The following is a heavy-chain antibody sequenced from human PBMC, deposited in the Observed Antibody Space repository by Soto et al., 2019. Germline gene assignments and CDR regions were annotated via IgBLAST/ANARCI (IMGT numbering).Heavy chain of an antibody. Sequence: SETLSLTCAVYGGSFSGYYWSWIRQPPGKGLEWIGEINHSGSTNYNPSLKSRVTISVDTSKNQFSLKLSSVTAADTAVYYCAGVEVLITMIVVVSYAFDIWGQGTMVTVSS. CDR1: GGSFSGYY. CDR3: AGVEVLITMIVVVSYAFDI. J-gene: IGHJ3*02. CDR2: INHSGST. V-gene: IGHV4-34*01. D-gene: IGHD3-22*01.